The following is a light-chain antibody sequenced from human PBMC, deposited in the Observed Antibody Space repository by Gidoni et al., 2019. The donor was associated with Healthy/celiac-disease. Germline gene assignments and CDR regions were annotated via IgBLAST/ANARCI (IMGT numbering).Light chain of an antibody. Sequence: EIVMTQSPATLSVSPGERATLSCRASQSVSSNLAWYQQKPGQAPRLLLYGASTRATGIPARFSGSGSGTEFTLTISSLQSEDFAVYYCQQYNNWAPFTFGPGTKVDIK. CDR1: QSVSSN. CDR2: GAS. V-gene: IGKV3-15*01. CDR3: QQYNNWAPFT. J-gene: IGKJ3*01.